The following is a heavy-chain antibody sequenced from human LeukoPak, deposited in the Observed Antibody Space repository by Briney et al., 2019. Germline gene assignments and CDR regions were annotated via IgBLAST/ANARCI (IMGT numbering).Heavy chain of an antibody. Sequence: GGSLRLSCAASGFTFSSYEMNWVRQAPGKGLEWVSYISSSGSTIYYADSVKGRFTISRDNAKNSLYLQMNSLRAEDTAVYYCARDLGVVVAAYIFDYWGQGTLVTVSS. CDR2: ISSSGSTI. CDR1: GFTFSSYE. CDR3: ARDLGVVVAAYIFDY. J-gene: IGHJ4*02. V-gene: IGHV3-48*03. D-gene: IGHD2-15*01.